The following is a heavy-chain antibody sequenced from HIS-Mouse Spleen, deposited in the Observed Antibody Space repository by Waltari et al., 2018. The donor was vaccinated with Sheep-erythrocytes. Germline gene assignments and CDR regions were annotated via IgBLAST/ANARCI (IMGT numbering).Heavy chain of an antibody. Sequence: EVQLVESGGGLVKPGGSLRLSCAASGFTFSSYSMNWASQAPGKGLEWVSSISSSSSYIYYADSVKGRFTISRDNAKNSLYLQMNSLRAEDTAVYYCARDTGTDAFDIWGQGTMVTVSS. CDR3: ARDTGTDAFDI. CDR2: ISSSSSYI. CDR1: GFTFSSYS. D-gene: IGHD1-1*01. J-gene: IGHJ3*02. V-gene: IGHV3-21*01.